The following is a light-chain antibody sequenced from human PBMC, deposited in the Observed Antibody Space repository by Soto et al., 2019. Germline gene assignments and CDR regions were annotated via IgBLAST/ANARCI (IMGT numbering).Light chain of an antibody. CDR3: HQRQYWPPIT. CDR1: QSVSSY. Sequence: EIVFTQSPGTLSLSPGEGATLSCRASQSVSSYLAWYQQKPGQAPRLLIYDASNRATGIPARFSGSGSGTDFTLTISSLEPEDFAVYYCHQRQYWPPITFGQGTRLEIK. J-gene: IGKJ5*01. V-gene: IGKV3-11*01. CDR2: DAS.